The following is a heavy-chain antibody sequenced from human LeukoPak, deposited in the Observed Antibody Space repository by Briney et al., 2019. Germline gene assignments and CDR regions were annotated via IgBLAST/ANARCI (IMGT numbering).Heavy chain of an antibody. D-gene: IGHD3-10*01. Sequence: SETLSLTCTVSGGSITGYYWSWIRQAPGKGLEWIGHIYSSGSTNYNPSLKSRVTISVDTSKNQFSPRLSSVTAADTAMYYCARLWFGELLPMDNWGQGTLVTVSS. CDR2: IYSSGST. CDR1: GGSITGYY. CDR3: ARLWFGELLPMDN. J-gene: IGHJ4*02. V-gene: IGHV4-59*08.